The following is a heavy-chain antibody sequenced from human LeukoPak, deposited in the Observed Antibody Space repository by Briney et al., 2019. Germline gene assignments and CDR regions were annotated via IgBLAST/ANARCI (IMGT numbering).Heavy chain of an antibody. CDR3: ARAPYYFDSSGYYYGYFDY. J-gene: IGHJ4*02. CDR2: IYYSGST. D-gene: IGHD3-22*01. Sequence: SETLSLTRTVSGGSMSSYYWSWIRQPPGKGLEWIGYIYYSGSTKYNPSLESRATISVDTSKNQFSLKLSSVTAADTAVYYCARAPYYFDSSGYYYGYFDYWGQGTLVTVSS. V-gene: IGHV4-59*01. CDR1: GGSMSSYY.